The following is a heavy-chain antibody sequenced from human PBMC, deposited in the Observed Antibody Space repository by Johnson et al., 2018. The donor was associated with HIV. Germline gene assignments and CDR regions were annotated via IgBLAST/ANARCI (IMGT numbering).Heavy chain of an antibody. CDR3: AKVAVATAAGGVGLNI. D-gene: IGHD6-13*01. CDR2: IWYDGSNK. CDR1: GFTFSSYG. Sequence: QVLLVESGGGLVQPGGSLRLSCAASGFTFSSYGMHWVRQAPGTGLAWVAVIWYDGSNKYYADSVKGRFTISRDNSKNTLYLQMNSLRAEDTAVDYCAKVAVATAAGGVGLNIWCPGTMVNVSS. V-gene: IGHV3-33*06. J-gene: IGHJ3*02.